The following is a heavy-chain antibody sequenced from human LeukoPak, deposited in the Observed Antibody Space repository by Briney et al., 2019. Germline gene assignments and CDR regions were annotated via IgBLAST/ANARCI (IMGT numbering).Heavy chain of an antibody. J-gene: IGHJ2*01. Sequence: PGGSLRLSCAASGFTFSSYAMSWVRQAPGKGLEWVSAISGSGGSTYYADSVKGRFTISRDNSKNTLYLQMNSLRAEDTAVYYCAKEGDSSGYTYWYFDLWGRGTLVTVSS. CDR3: AKEGDSSGYTYWYFDL. CDR1: GFTFSSYA. V-gene: IGHV3-23*01. D-gene: IGHD3-22*01. CDR2: ISGSGGST.